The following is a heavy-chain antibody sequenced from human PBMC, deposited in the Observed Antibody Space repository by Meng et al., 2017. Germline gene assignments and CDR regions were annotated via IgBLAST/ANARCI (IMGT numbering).Heavy chain of an antibody. J-gene: IGHJ4*02. CDR1: GFTFSYYY. D-gene: IGHD6-19*01. CDR3: ARDRSSSGFDY. Sequence: QLEGPAVSLAPPESLLRISSAAAGFTFSYYYRSWSRQAAGKGLWFVSYISSSSSTIYYADSVKGRFTISTDNAKNSLYLQMNSLRDEDTAVYYCARDRSSSGFDYWGQGTLVTVSS. V-gene: IGHV3-11*01. CDR2: ISSSSSTI.